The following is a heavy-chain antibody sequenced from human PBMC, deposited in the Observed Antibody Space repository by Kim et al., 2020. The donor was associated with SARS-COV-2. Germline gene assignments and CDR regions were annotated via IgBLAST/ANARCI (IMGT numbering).Heavy chain of an antibody. Sequence: GGSLRLSCAASGFTFDDHAMHWVRQAPGKGLEWVSGISWNSVTIGYADSVKGRFTISRDNAKNSLYLQMNSLRVEDTALYYCARDRQLDGGDYFDYWGQGILVTVSS. D-gene: IGHD5-18*01. J-gene: IGHJ4*02. CDR3: ARDRQLDGGDYFDY. CDR1: GFTFDDHA. V-gene: IGHV3-9*01. CDR2: ISWNSVTI.